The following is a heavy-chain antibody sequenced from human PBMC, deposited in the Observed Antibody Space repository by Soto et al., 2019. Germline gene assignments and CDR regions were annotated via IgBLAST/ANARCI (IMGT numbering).Heavy chain of an antibody. CDR2: INHSGST. V-gene: IGHV4-34*01. D-gene: IGHD3-9*01. Sequence: QVQLQQWGAGLLKPSETLSLTCAVYGGSFSGYYWSWIRQPPGKGLEWIGEINHSGSTNYNPSLKSRVTISVDTAKNPFSLKLSSVTAADTAVYYCARGLLRYFARPYYGMDVWGQGTTVTVSS. J-gene: IGHJ6*02. CDR3: ARGLLRYFARPYYGMDV. CDR1: GGSFSGYY.